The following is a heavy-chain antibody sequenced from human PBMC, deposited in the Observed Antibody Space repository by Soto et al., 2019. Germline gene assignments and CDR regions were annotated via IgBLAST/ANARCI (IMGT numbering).Heavy chain of an antibody. J-gene: IGHJ6*02. Sequence: ASVKVSCKASGYTFTSYGISWVRQAPGQGLEWMGWISAYNGNTNYAQKLQGRVTMTTDTSTSTAYMELRSLRSDDTAVYYCARRGYYDSSANPGPFYPSGMAVWGQGTTATVSS. V-gene: IGHV1-18*01. D-gene: IGHD3-22*01. CDR3: ARRGYYDSSANPGPFYPSGMAV. CDR2: ISAYNGNT. CDR1: GYTFTSYG.